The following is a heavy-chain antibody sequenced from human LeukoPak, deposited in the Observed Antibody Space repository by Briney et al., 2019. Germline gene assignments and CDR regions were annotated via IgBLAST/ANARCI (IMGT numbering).Heavy chain of an antibody. CDR3: AKDISTSS. CDR1: GFTSIAYA. D-gene: IGHD2/OR15-2a*01. V-gene: IGHV3-23*01. J-gene: IGHJ5*02. CDR2: ISGSGDST. Sequence: GGSLRLSCVGSGFTSIAYALTWVRLGPGKGLEWVSAISGSGDSTYYTDSVKGRFTISRDNSKNTLYLHMTSLGAEDTAIYYCAKDISTSSWGQGTLVTVSS.